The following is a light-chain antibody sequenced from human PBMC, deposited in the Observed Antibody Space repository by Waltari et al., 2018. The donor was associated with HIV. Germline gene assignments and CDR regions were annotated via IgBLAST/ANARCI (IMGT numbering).Light chain of an antibody. J-gene: IGLJ3*02. CDR2: DVN. CDR3: SSYTGSSTWV. Sequence: QSALTQPASVSGSPGQSITISCTGTSSDVGNYNLVSWYQQHPGKAPKLIIYDVNKRPSGVSNRFSGSKSGNTASLTISGLQADDEADYYCSSYTGSSTWVFGGGTKLTVL. CDR1: SSDVGNYNL. V-gene: IGLV2-14*02.